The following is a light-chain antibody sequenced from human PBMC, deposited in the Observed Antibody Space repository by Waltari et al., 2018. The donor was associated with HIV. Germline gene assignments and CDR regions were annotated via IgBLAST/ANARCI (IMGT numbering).Light chain of an antibody. V-gene: IGLV1-44*01. CDR2: SNS. J-gene: IGLJ3*02. Sequence: QSVLTHPPSASVTPGQRVTTSCSVRSSHIGRHAVRSYKQLPGTAPKLLIYSNSQRPSGVPARFSGSKSSTSASLAISGLQSEDGADYYCAAWDGSLNGRMFGGGTKLTVL. CDR1: SSHIGRHA. CDR3: AAWDGSLNGRM.